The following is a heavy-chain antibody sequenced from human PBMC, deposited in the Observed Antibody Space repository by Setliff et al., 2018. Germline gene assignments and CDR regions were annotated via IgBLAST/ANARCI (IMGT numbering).Heavy chain of an antibody. CDR2: IKQDGSEK. D-gene: IGHD2-15*01. V-gene: IGHV3-7*01. CDR1: GFTFSRYW. CDR3: ARTAGSSSASGFDY. J-gene: IGHJ4*02. Sequence: PGGSLRLSCAASGFTFSRYWMSWVRQAPGKGLEWVANIKQDGSEKYYVDSVKGRFTISRDNAKNSLYLQMNSLRAEDTAVYYCARTAGSSSASGFDYWGQGTLVTVSS.